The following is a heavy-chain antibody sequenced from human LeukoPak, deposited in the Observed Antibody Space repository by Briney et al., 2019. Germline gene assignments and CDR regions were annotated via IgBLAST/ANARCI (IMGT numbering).Heavy chain of an antibody. V-gene: IGHV4-39*07. CDR2: IYYSGST. J-gene: IGHJ4*02. Sequence: KPSETLSLTCTVSGGSISSSSYYWGWIRQPPGKGLEWIGSIYYSGSTYYNPSLKSRVTISVDTSKNQFSLKLSSVTAADTAVYYCAREAAGRYYFDYWGQGTLVTVSS. D-gene: IGHD1-26*01. CDR1: GGSISSSSYY. CDR3: AREAAGRYYFDY.